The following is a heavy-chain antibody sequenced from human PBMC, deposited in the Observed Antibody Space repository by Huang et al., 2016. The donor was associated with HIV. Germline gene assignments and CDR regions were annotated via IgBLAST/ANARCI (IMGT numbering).Heavy chain of an antibody. D-gene: IGHD1-1*01. V-gene: IGHV1-8*03. CDR1: GYTFTNFD. Sequence: QVQLVQSGTEVKKPGASVRVSCKATGYTFTNFDINWVRQASGQGLEWMGGRNHEKGNPGYSKKFQGRDTITRDTFISTSYLELASLTSEDTAIYYCARGVRHQLVFNYWGQGTVITVSS. CDR3: ARGVRHQLVFNY. J-gene: IGHJ4*02. CDR2: RNHEKGNP.